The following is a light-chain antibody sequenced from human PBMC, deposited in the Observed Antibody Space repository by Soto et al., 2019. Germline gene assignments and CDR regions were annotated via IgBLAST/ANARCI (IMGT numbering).Light chain of an antibody. Sequence: EIVMTQSPATLSVSPGERATLSCRASQSVSSNLAWYQQKPGQAPRLLIYGASTRATGIPARFSGSRSGTEFTLTISSLQSEDFAVYYCQRYNSCPRTFGQGTKVGIK. CDR1: QSVSSN. V-gene: IGKV3-15*01. CDR2: GAS. J-gene: IGKJ1*01. CDR3: QRYNSCPRT.